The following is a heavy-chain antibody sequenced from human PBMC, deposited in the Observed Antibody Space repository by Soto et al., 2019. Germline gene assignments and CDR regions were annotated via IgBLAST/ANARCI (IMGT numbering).Heavy chain of an antibody. V-gene: IGHV1-2*04. Sequence: GASVKVSCKASGYTFTGYYMHWVRQAPGQGLEWMGWINPNSGGTNYAQKFQGWVTMTRDTSISTAYMELSRLRSDDTAVYYCARLEYCSSSGLGYWGQGTLVTVSS. D-gene: IGHD6-6*01. CDR1: GYTFTGYY. J-gene: IGHJ4*02. CDR3: ARLEYCSSSGLGY. CDR2: INPNSGGT.